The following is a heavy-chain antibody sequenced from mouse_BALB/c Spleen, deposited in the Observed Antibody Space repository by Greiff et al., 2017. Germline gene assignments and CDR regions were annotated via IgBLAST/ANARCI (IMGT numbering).Heavy chain of an antibody. Sequence: VQLQQSGAELVKPGASVKLSCTASGFNIKDTYMHWVKQRPEQGLEWIGRIDPANGNTKYDPKFQGKATITADTSSNTAYLQLSSLTSEDTAVYYCARSPFFYYYGSRPFDYWGQGTTLTVSS. CDR2: IDPANGNT. CDR3: ARSPFFYYYGSRPFDY. CDR1: GFNIKDTY. V-gene: IGHV14-3*02. J-gene: IGHJ2*01. D-gene: IGHD1-1*01.